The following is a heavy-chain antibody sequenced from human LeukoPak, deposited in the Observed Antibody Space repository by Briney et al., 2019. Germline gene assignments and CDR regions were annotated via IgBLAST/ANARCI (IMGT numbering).Heavy chain of an antibody. CDR2: ISGSGGST. J-gene: IGHJ6*03. D-gene: IGHD6-25*01. V-gene: IGHV3-23*01. CDR1: GFTFSSYA. CDR3: AKDGYSSGTYYYYMDV. Sequence: GGSLRLSCAASGFTFSSYAMSWVRQAPGKGLEWVSAISGSGGSTYYADSVKGRFTISRDNSKNTLYLQMNSLRAEDTAVYYCAKDGYSSGTYYYYMDVWGKGTSVTISS.